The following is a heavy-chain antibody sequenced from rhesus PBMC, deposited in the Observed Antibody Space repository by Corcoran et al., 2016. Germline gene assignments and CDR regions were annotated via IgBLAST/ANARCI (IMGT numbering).Heavy chain of an antibody. CDR3: AKKGFAWDTPFDH. J-gene: IGHJ4*01. CDR2: IDGRSGHS. V-gene: IGHV4-165*02. CDR1: GASISGSY. Sequence: HVQLQASGPGLVKPSETLSLTCAVSGASISGSYWYWIRLPPRKGWEWIASIDGRSGHSSPSPSRSSRVAMSTDTANHHFSLKLSSVPAADTATYCCAKKGFAWDTPFDHWGQGVLVTVSS. D-gene: IGHD3S6*01.